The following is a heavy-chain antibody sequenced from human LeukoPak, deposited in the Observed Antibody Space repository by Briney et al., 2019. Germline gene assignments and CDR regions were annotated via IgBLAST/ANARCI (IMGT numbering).Heavy chain of an antibody. CDR1: GYTFSDYY. V-gene: IGHV1-2*02. J-gene: IGHJ4*02. CDR2: INPNTGGT. CDR3: ARVGATDY. D-gene: IGHD1-26*01. Sequence: GASVKVSCKASGYTFSDYYMHWVRQAPGQGLEWMGWINPNTGGTNYAQKFQGRVTMTRDTSISTGYVELSRLRSEDTAVYYCARVGATDYWGQGTLVTVSS.